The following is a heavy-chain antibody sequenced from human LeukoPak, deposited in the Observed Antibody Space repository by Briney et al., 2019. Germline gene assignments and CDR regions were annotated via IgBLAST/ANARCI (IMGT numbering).Heavy chain of an antibody. V-gene: IGHV1-2*02. J-gene: IGHJ6*03. CDR1: GYTFTGYY. CDR3: ARTTPEPHYYYYMVV. Sequence: ASVKVSCKASGYTFTGYYMHWVRQAPGQGLEWMGWINPNSGGTNYAQKFQGRVTMTRDTSISTAYMELSRLRSDDTAVYYCARTTPEPHYYYYMVVWGKGTTVTVSS. CDR2: INPNSGGT. D-gene: IGHD4-11*01.